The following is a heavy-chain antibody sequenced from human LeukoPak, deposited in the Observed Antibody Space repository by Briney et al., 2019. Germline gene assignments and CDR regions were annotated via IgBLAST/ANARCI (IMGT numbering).Heavy chain of an antibody. D-gene: IGHD3-10*01. CDR2: IYYSGST. CDR1: GGSISSYY. J-gene: IGHJ5*02. Sequence: PSETLSLTCTVSGGSISSYYWSWIRQPPGKGLEWIGYIYYSGSTNYNPSLKSRVTISVDTSKNQFSLKLSSMTAADTAVYYCARGPGSGSYFAWFDTWGQGALVTVSS. CDR3: ARGPGSGSYFAWFDT. V-gene: IGHV4-59*12.